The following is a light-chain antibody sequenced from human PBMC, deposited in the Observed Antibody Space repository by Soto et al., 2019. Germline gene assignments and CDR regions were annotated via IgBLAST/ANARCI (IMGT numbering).Light chain of an antibody. CDR2: GAS. CDR3: KQYGSSPWT. V-gene: IGKV3-20*01. Sequence: EIVLTQSPGTLSLSPGERATLSCRASQSVSSSYLAWYQQKPGQAPRLLIYGASSRATGIPDRFSGSGSGTDLTLTISRLEPEDFAVYYCKQYGSSPWTFGHGTKVEIK. J-gene: IGKJ1*01. CDR1: QSVSSSY.